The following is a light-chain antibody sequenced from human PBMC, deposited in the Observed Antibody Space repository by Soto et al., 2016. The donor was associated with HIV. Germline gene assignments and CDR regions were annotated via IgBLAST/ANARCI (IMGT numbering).Light chain of an antibody. J-gene: IGKJ2*03. CDR3: QQYDNLPRTR. CDR1: QDISNY. V-gene: IGKV1-33*01. Sequence: DIQMTQSPSSLSASVGDRVTITCQASQDISNYLNWYQQKPGKAPKFLIYDASNLETGVPSRFSGSGSGTNFTFTISSLQPEDIATYYCQQYDNLPRTRFGQGTKAGD. CDR2: DAS.